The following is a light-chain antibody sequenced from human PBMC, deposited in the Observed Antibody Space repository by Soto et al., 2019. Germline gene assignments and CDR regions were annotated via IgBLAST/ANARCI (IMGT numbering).Light chain of an antibody. Sequence: QSALTQPASVSGSPGQSITISCTGTNSDVGGYNYVSCYQQHPGKAPKLMIYDVSNRPSGVSNRFSGSNSGNTASLTISGLQAEDEAEYYRNSYTSSSTPYVFGPGKKLTVL. CDR1: NSDVGGYNY. V-gene: IGLV2-14*01. CDR2: DVS. CDR3: NSYTSSSTPYV. J-gene: IGLJ1*01.